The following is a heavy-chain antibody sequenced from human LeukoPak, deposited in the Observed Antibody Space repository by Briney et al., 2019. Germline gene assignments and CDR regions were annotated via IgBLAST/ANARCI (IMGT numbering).Heavy chain of an antibody. CDR2: VKTDGSET. CDR1: GFTFSSYW. V-gene: IGHV3-7*01. CDR3: ARDSDAATYDY. D-gene: IGHD6-25*01. Sequence: PGGSLRLSCAASGFTFSSYWISWVRQAPGKGLEWVSNVKTDGSETYYVESVKGRFTISKDNTKNSVYLQMNGLRAEDTAVYYCARDSDAATYDYWGQGTLVTVSS. J-gene: IGHJ4*02.